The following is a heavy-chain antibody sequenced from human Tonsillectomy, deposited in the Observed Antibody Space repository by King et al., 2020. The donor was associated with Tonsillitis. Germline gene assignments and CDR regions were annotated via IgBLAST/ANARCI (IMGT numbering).Heavy chain of an antibody. D-gene: IGHD3-9*01. V-gene: IGHV3-23*04. CDR1: GFTFSIYT. CDR3: ARDFGRPENYYDFLTGYYSDY. J-gene: IGHJ4*02. CDR2: ISGSGGST. Sequence: VQLVESGGGLVQPGGSLRLSCAASGFTFSIYTMSWVRQAPGKGLEWVSTISGSGGSTYSADSVKGRVTISRDNSKNTLYLQMDSLRAEDTAVYYCARDFGRPENYYDFLTGYYSDYWGQGTLVTVSS.